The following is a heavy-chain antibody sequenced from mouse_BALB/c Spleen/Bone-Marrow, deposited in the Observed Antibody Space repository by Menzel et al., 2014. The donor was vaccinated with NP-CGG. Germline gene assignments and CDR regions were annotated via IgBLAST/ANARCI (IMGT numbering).Heavy chain of an antibody. CDR1: GFNIKDYY. CDR3: ARRYGSSFDY. Sequence: VQLKESGAELVRPGALVKLSCKASGFNIKDYYMHWVIQRPEQGLGWIGWIDPENGNTIYDPKFQGKASITADTSSNTAYLQLSSLTSEDTAVYYCARRYGSSFDYWGQGTTLTVSS. CDR2: IDPENGNT. J-gene: IGHJ2*01. V-gene: IGHV14-1*02. D-gene: IGHD1-1*01.